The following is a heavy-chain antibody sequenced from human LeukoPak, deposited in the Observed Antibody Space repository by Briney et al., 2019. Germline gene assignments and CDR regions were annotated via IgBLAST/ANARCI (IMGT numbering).Heavy chain of an antibody. CDR2: IYYSGST. D-gene: IGHD6-13*01. V-gene: IGHV4-39*01. CDR3: ARLSQQQLLYYFDY. J-gene: IGHJ4*02. CDR1: GGSVSSSSYY. Sequence: SETLSLTCTVSGGSVSSSSYYWGWIRQPPGKGLEWIGSIYYSGSTYYNPSLKSRVTIFVETSKNQFSLKLSSVTAADTAVYYCARLSQQQLLYYFDYWGQGTLVTVSS.